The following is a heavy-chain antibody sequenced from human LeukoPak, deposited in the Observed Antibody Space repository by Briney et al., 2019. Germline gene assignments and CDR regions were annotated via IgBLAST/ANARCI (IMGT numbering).Heavy chain of an antibody. J-gene: IGHJ4*02. Sequence: SETLSLTCTVSGGSISSSSYYWGWIRQPPGKGLEWIGSIYHSGSTYYNPSLKSRVTISVDTSKNQFSLRLSSVTAADMAVYYCTRHQWWLAPRNFDYWGQGTLVTVSS. V-gene: IGHV4-39*01. D-gene: IGHD2-8*01. CDR2: IYHSGST. CDR3: TRHQWWLAPRNFDY. CDR1: GGSISSSSYY.